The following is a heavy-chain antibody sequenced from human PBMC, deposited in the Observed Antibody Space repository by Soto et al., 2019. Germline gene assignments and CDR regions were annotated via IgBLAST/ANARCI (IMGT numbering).Heavy chain of an antibody. CDR2: IKPDGSDK. CDR1: EFTFNNYW. Sequence: EVQLVESGGGLVQPGESLRLSCAASEFTFNNYWMTWVRQAPEKGLEWVASIKPDGSDKYYLDSVKGRFTISRDNAKNSLYLQMNGLRADDTAVYFCARGTRGGWNTNWFDPWGQGTLVTVSS. V-gene: IGHV3-7*01. CDR3: ARGTRGGWNTNWFDP. J-gene: IGHJ5*02. D-gene: IGHD1-1*01.